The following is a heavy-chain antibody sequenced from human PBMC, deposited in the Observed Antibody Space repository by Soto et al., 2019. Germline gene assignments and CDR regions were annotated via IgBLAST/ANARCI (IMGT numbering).Heavy chain of an antibody. J-gene: IGHJ5*02. CDR2: FIPSFGTA. CDR1: GGAISTIA. D-gene: IGHD1-26*01. V-gene: IGHV1-69*13. CDR3: TRAQVRYTGTYVAADWFDP. Sequence: SVKVSCKASGGAISTIAITWVRRAPGQGLEGMGAFIPSFGTAIYAQKFQGRVTISADESTSSAYMDLSSLRSDDTAVYYCTRAQVRYTGTYVAADWFDPWGQGTLVTVSS.